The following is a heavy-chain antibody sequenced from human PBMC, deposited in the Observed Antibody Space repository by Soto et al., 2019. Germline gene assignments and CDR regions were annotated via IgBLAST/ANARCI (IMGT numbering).Heavy chain of an antibody. CDR3: ARVKYEVVRFFMEFSGMDV. V-gene: IGHV4-34*01. D-gene: IGHD3-22*01. CDR2: INHRGTT. Sequence: SETRSLTCAVYGGSFGEYYWSGIRQPPGEGLEWNGEINHRGTTNYNPPLRSRVIISLDTSKNQFSLKLSSVTAEDTALYYCARVKYEVVRFFMEFSGMDVWGQGTTVTVS. J-gene: IGHJ6*02. CDR1: GGSFGEYY.